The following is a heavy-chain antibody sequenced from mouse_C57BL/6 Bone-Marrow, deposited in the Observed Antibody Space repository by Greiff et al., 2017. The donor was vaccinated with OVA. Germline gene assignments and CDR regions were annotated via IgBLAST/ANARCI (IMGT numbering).Heavy chain of an antibody. V-gene: IGHV14-4*01. CDR3: TTGTANWDCAY. CDR1: GFNIKDDY. D-gene: IGHD4-1*01. CDR2: IDPENGDT. J-gene: IGHJ3*01. Sequence: EVKLQQSGAELVRPGASVKLSCTASGFNIKDDYMHWVKQRPEQGLEWIGWIDPENGDTEYASKVQGKATITADTSSNTAYLQLSSLTSEDTAVYYCTTGTANWDCAYWGQGTLVTVSA.